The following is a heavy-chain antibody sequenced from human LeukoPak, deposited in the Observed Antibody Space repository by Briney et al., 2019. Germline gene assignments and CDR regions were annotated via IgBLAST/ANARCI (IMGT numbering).Heavy chain of an antibody. CDR3: ARVLPHSHALDV. CDR1: GFTFSGYD. V-gene: IGHV3-48*03. J-gene: IGHJ6*02. CDR2: ISSSVSTI. Sequence: GGSLRLSCAASGFTFSGYDMNWVRQAPGKGLEWVSYISSSVSTIDYAESLKGRFTISRDNAKNSLYLQMNSLRAEDTALYYCARVLPHSHALDVWGQGTTVTVS.